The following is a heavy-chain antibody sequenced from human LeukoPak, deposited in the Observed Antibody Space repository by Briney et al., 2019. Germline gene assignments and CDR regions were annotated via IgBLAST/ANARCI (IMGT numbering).Heavy chain of an antibody. J-gene: IGHJ6*03. V-gene: IGHV1-18*04. D-gene: IGHD3-22*01. CDR1: GYTFTGYY. CDR3: ARVWRDSSGYPYYYYMDV. Sequence: GASVKVSCKASGYTFTGYYMHWVRQAPGQGLEWMGWISAYNGNTNYAQKLQGRVTMTTDTSTSTAYMELRSLRSDDTAVYYCARVWRDSSGYPYYYYMDVWGKATTVTVSS. CDR2: ISAYNGNT.